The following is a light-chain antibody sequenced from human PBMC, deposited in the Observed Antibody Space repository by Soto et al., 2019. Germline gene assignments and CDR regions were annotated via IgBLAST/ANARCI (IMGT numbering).Light chain of an antibody. CDR2: DAS. J-gene: IGKJ5*01. CDR1: QSVSSSY. CDR3: QHRSNWHIS. Sequence: EIVLTQSPGTLSLSPGERATLSCRASQSVSSSYLAWYQQKPGQAPRLLIYDASNRATGIPARFSGSGPGTDFTLTISSLEPEDFAVYYCQHRSNWHISFGQGTRLEIK. V-gene: IGKV3D-11*02.